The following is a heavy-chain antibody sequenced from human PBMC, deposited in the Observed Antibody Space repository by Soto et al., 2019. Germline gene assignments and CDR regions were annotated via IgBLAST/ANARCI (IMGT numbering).Heavy chain of an antibody. V-gene: IGHV3-21*02. J-gene: IGHJ4*02. D-gene: IGHD1-26*01. Sequence: EVLLVESGGGLVKPGGSLRISCAAAGFSFNEHSMKWVRQAPGKGPEWVASISSTSLYIFYADSLKGRFTVSRDNTKNLLYLQMDDLRAEDTAVYYCARQRGGREGDYWGQGTLVTVSS. CDR2: ISSTSLYI. CDR3: ARQRGGREGDY. CDR1: GFSFNEHS.